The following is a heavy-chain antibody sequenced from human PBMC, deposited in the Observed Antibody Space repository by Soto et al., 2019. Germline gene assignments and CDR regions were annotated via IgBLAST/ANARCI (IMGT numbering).Heavy chain of an antibody. J-gene: IGHJ6*03. Sequence: EVQLVESGGDLVQPGGSLRLSCAASGFNFFSFGMTWVRQAPGKGLEWVSYIGSGSGAIYYADSVKGRFTTSRDNAKNSLYLQMNSLRAEDTAVYYCARNYGGWEGLVWLSHYYMDVWGRGTAVTVSS. V-gene: IGHV3-48*01. CDR1: GFNFFSFG. D-gene: IGHD1-26*01. CDR2: IGSGSGAI. CDR3: ARNYGGWEGLVWLSHYYMDV.